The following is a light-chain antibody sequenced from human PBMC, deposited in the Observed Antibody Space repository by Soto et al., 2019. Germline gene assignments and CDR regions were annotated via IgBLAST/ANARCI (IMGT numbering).Light chain of an antibody. CDR2: GTS. V-gene: IGKV3-20*01. CDR1: HTMDNSN. CDR3: QELGSN. Sequence: IFLTQSPGTLSLSPGDRATLSCRASHTMDNSNLAWYQHKPGHAPRLLIYGTSNRATGIPDRFSGSGSGTDFILTIPSLEPEDFAVYYCQELGSNFGGGTRVE. J-gene: IGKJ4*01.